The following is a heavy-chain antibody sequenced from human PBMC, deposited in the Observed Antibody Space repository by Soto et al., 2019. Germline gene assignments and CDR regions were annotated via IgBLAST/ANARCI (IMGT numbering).Heavy chain of an antibody. CDR3: ARHGSVSQYPIDN. D-gene: IGHD3-10*01. Sequence: QLQLQESGPGLVKPSETLSLTCTVSGGSLSGSTYYWGWIRHPPGKGLEYIGSTYYSGRTYYNPSLKSRVTASVDTSKNQFSLNLHSVPAADTAVYYCARHGSVSQYPIDNWGQGTLVTVSS. J-gene: IGHJ4*02. V-gene: IGHV4-39*01. CDR2: TYYSGRT. CDR1: GGSLSGSTYY.